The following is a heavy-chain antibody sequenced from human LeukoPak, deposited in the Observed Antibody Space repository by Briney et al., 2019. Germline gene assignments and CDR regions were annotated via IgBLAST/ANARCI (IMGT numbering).Heavy chain of an antibody. CDR3: ARGYSSGWLSVYYFDY. D-gene: IGHD6-19*01. CDR1: GYTFTSYG. V-gene: IGHV1-18*01. CDR2: ISAYNGNT. Sequence: ASVKVSCKASGYTFTSYGISWVRQAPGQGLEWMGWISAYNGNTNYAQKLQGRVTMTTDTSTSTAYMELRSLRSDDTAVYYCARGYSSGWLSVYYFDYWGQGTPVTVSS. J-gene: IGHJ4*02.